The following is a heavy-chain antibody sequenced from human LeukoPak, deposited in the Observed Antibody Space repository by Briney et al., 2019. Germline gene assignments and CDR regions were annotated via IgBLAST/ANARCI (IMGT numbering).Heavy chain of an antibody. V-gene: IGHV1-2*02. CDR3: VRSLVAYGGYFDY. D-gene: IGHD5-12*01. J-gene: IGHJ4*02. CDR2: INPNSGGT. CDR1: GYTFTGYY. Sequence: GASVKVSCKTSGYTFTGYYMHWVRQAPGQRLEWMVWINPNSGGTNYAQKFQARVTMTRDTSISTAYMELSRLRSDDTAVYYCVRSLVAYGGYFDYWGQGTLVTVSS.